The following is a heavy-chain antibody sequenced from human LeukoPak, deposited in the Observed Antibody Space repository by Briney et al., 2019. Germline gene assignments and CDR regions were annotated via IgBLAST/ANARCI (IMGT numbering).Heavy chain of an antibody. CDR3: ARESSWTYGL. Sequence: GGSLRLSCAASGFTSSAYFMSWIRQPPGRGLEWIAFISSAGTNTYYADSVKGRFTISRDNARNTLYLQMNSLRAEDTAVYYCARESSWTYGLWGQGTLVTVSS. D-gene: IGHD2-8*01. CDR1: GFTSSAYF. CDR2: ISSAGTNT. V-gene: IGHV3-11*01. J-gene: IGHJ4*02.